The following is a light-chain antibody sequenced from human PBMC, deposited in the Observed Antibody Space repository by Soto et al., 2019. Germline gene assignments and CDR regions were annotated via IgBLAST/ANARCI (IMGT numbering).Light chain of an antibody. CDR2: TSF. Sequence: IQMTQSPSSLSASVGDRVSITCRASQSIGTFLNWYQQKPGEAPNLLIHTSFTLYSGVPSRFSGTGSGTDFTLTISSLQPEDFATYFCQQAFSAEWTVGQGTKVDIK. CDR3: QQAFSAEWT. V-gene: IGKV1-39*01. J-gene: IGKJ1*01. CDR1: QSIGTF.